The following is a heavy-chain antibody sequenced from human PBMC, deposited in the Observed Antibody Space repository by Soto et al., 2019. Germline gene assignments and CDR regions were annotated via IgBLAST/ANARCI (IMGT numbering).Heavy chain of an antibody. Sequence: SETLSLTCAVSGYSISSGYYWGWIRQPPGKGLEWIGSIYHSGSTYYNPSLKSRVTISVDTSKNQFSLKLSSVTAADTAVYYCARTTAVPNTLRSRHFFDYWGQGTLVTVSS. CDR2: IYHSGST. J-gene: IGHJ4*02. D-gene: IGHD4-17*01. V-gene: IGHV4-38-2*01. CDR3: ARTTAVPNTLRSRHFFDY. CDR1: GYSISSGYY.